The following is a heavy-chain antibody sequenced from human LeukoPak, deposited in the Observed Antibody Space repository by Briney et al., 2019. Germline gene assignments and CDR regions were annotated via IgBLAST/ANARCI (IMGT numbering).Heavy chain of an antibody. CDR2: ISAYNGNT. D-gene: IGHD3-16*01. V-gene: IGHV1-18*04. J-gene: IGHJ5*02. CDR1: GYTFTSYG. Sequence: GASVKVSCKASGYTFTSYGISWVRQAPGQGLEWMGWISAYNGNTNYAQKLQGRVTMTTDTSTSTAYMELRSLKSDDTAVHYCARLNINGGENWFDPWGQGTLVTVSS. CDR3: ARLNINGGENWFDP.